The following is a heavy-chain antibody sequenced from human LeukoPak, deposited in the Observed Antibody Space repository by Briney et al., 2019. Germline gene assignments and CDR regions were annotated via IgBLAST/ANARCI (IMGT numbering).Heavy chain of an antibody. V-gene: IGHV4-34*01. D-gene: IGHD4-11*01. J-gene: IGHJ6*03. CDR2: INHSGST. CDR3: ARGVGVYSNYPTYYYYYYMDV. CDR1: GGSFSGYY. Sequence: SETLSLTCAVYGGSFSGYYWSWIRQPPGKGLEWIGEINHSGSTNYIPSLKSRVTISVDTSKNQFSLKLCSVTAADTAVYYCARGVGVYSNYPTYYYYYYMDVWGKGTTVTVSS.